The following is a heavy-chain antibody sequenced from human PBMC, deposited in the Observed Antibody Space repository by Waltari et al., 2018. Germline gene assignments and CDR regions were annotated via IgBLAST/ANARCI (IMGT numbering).Heavy chain of an antibody. D-gene: IGHD1-7*01. Sequence: QVQLVQSGAEVKKPGASVKVSCKASGYTFTSYDINWVRQATGQGLEWMGWMNPNSGNTGYAQNFQGRVTMTRNTSISTAYMELSSLRSEDTAVYYCASPTGTTGAHAFDIWGQGTMVTVSS. CDR1: GYTFTSYD. CDR2: MNPNSGNT. V-gene: IGHV1-8*01. J-gene: IGHJ3*02. CDR3: ASPTGTTGAHAFDI.